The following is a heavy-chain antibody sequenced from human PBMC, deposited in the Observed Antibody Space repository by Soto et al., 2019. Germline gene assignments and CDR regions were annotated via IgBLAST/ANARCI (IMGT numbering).Heavy chain of an antibody. J-gene: IGHJ3*02. Sequence: SETLSLTCTVSGGSISDSSYFWDWIRQPPGKGLEWIGNIYYSGSTYYNLSLKSRVTMTRDTSISTAYMELSRLRSDDTAVYYCAREGPIAVATDAFDIWGQGTMVTVSS. CDR3: AREGPIAVATDAFDI. CDR2: IYYSGST. V-gene: IGHV4-39*02. CDR1: GGSISDSSYF. D-gene: IGHD6-19*01.